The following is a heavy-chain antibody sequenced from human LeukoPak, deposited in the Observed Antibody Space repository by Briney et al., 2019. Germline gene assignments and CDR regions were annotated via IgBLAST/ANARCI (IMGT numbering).Heavy chain of an antibody. CDR2: INAGNGYT. CDR3: ARDSGEYYFDY. Sequence: ASVKASCKASGYTFTSYAMHWVRQAPGQRLEWMGWINAGNGYTQYSQKFQGRVTITRDTSASTAYMELSSLRSEDTAVYYCARDSGEYYFDYWGQGTLVTVSS. CDR1: GYTFTSYA. J-gene: IGHJ4*02. D-gene: IGHD2-15*01. V-gene: IGHV1-3*01.